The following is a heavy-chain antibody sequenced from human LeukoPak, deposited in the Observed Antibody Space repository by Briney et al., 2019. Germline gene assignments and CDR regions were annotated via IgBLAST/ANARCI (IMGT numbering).Heavy chain of an antibody. V-gene: IGHV3-23*01. CDR2: ISGSGGST. J-gene: IGHJ4*02. CDR3: ARVYYGGNEEY. Sequence: GSLKPFCSASWFTLRSYAISWVRQAPGEGPGLVSAISGSGGSTYYADSVKGRFTISRDNAKNSLYLQMNSLRAEDTAVYYCARVYYGGNEEYWGQGTLVTVSS. CDR1: WFTLRSYA. D-gene: IGHD4-23*01.